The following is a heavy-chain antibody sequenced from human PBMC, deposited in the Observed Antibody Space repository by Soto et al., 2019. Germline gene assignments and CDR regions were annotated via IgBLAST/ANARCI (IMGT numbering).Heavy chain of an antibody. V-gene: IGHV4-61*05. CDR1: GDSITSITSHY. CDR3: ARQGFGVLHGLVDV. J-gene: IGHJ6*02. D-gene: IGHD3-10*01. Sequence: SETLSLTCTVSGDSITSITSHYCSWFRLPPGKGLEWIGYISDIAYTSYNPSLKGRVSISVDTSKNQFSLTLTSVTAADTAVYYCARQGFGVLHGLVDVWGQGTTVT. CDR2: ISDIAYT.